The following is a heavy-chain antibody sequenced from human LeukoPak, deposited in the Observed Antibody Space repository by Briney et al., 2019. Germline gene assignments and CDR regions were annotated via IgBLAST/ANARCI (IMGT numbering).Heavy chain of an antibody. Sequence: SETLSLTCTVSGGSISSSSYYWGWIRQPPGKGLEWIGSMYYSGGTYYNPSLKSRVTISVDTSKNQFSLKLSSVTAADTAVYYCARVTIFGVVDEMYYFDYWGQGTLVTVSS. J-gene: IGHJ4*02. CDR1: GGSISSSSYY. D-gene: IGHD3-3*01. V-gene: IGHV4-39*07. CDR3: ARVTIFGVVDEMYYFDY. CDR2: MYYSGGT.